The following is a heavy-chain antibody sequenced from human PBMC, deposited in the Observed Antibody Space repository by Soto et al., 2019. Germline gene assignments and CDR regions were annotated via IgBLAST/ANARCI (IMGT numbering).Heavy chain of an antibody. D-gene: IGHD4-4*01. CDR3: AKAVLQWQKVEWFDH. Sequence: KLVESGGGLVQPGGSLRLSCAASGFIVSSKYMSWVRQAPGKGLEWVSVLYGSGGTYYADSVRGRFTISRDSSKNTLYLQMNRLRVDDTGVYYCAKAVLQWQKVEWFDHWGQGALVSVSS. CDR2: LYGSGGT. CDR1: GFIVSSKY. J-gene: IGHJ5*02. V-gene: IGHV3-66*01.